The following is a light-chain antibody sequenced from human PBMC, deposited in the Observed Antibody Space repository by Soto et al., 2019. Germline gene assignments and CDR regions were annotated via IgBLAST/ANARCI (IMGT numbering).Light chain of an antibody. CDR2: EGS. CDR3: CSYAGSSTHA. Sequence: QSALTQPASVSGSPGQSITISCTGTSSDVGSYNVVSWYQQHPGKAPKLMIYEGSKRPSGVSNRFSGSKSGNTASLTISGLQAEDEAEYYCCSYAGSSTHAFGTGTKVTVL. CDR1: SSDVGSYNV. V-gene: IGLV2-23*01. J-gene: IGLJ1*01.